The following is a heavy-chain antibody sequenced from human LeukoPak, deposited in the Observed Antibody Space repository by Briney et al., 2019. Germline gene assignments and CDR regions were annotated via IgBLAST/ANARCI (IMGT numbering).Heavy chain of an antibody. V-gene: IGHV3-30*04. Sequence: GRSLRLSCAASGFTFSSYAMHWVRQAPGEGLEWVAGISYDGSNKYYADSVKGRFTISRDNSKNTLYLQMNSLRAEDTAVYYCAREGATTGSGYPNWFDPWGQGTLVSVSS. CDR1: GFTFSSYA. J-gene: IGHJ5*02. CDR3: AREGATTGSGYPNWFDP. D-gene: IGHD3-22*01. CDR2: ISYDGSNK.